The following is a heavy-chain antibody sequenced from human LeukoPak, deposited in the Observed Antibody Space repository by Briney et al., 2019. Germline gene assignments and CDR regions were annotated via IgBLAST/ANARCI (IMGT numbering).Heavy chain of an antibody. CDR3: ARDSPDSQDSSWYSPGFQH. CDR1: GFTFSSYA. Sequence: PGGSLRLSCAASGFTFSSYAMHWVRQAPGKGLERVAVISYDGSNKYYADSVKGRFTISRDNSKDTLYLQMNSLRAEDTAVYYCARDSPDSQDSSWYSPGFQHWGQGTLVTVSS. D-gene: IGHD6-13*01. CDR2: ISYDGSNK. V-gene: IGHV3-30-3*01. J-gene: IGHJ1*01.